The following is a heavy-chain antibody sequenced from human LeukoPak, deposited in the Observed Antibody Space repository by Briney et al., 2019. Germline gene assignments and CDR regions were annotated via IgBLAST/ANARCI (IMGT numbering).Heavy chain of an antibody. J-gene: IGHJ6*02. D-gene: IGHD4-23*01. V-gene: IGHV1-69*13. CDR1: GGTLNNYG. CDR2: IIPIIGAA. CDR3: ARGNSRWSTPTSSYYYRMDV. Sequence: ASVKVSCKASGGTLNNYGINWVRQAPGQGLEWMGGIIPIIGAANYALKFQSRVTISADESTSTAYMELNSLRCEDTAVYYCARGNSRWSTPTSSYYYRMDVWGQGTSVTVSS.